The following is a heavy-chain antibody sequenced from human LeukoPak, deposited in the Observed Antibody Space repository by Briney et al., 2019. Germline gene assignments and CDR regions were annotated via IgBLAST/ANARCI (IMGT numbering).Heavy chain of an antibody. CDR2: IYST. Sequence: SETLSLTCTISGGSISSYSWSWIRQPAGKGLEWIGRIYSTNYNPSLKSRVTISVDTTKNQFSLKLSAVTAADTAVYYCAGLRGALDYWGQGTLVTASS. CDR1: GGSISSYS. CDR3: AGLRGALDY. D-gene: IGHD1-26*01. V-gene: IGHV4-4*07. J-gene: IGHJ4*02.